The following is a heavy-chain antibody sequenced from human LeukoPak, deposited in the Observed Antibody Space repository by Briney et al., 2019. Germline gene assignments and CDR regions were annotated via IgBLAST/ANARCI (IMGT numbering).Heavy chain of an antibody. D-gene: IGHD4-23*01. V-gene: IGHV3-30*04. CDR3: AREAGGPAGAFDI. Sequence: GGSLRLSCAASGFTFSSYAMHWVRQAPGKGLEWVAVISYNGSNKYYADSVKGRFTISRDNSKNTLYLQMNSLRAEDTAVYYCAREAGGPAGAFDIWGQGTMVTVSS. CDR1: GFTFSSYA. J-gene: IGHJ3*02. CDR2: ISYNGSNK.